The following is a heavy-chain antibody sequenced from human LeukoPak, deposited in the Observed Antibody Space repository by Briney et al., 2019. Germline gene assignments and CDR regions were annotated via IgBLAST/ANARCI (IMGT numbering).Heavy chain of an antibody. CDR3: ARSPLGYCSSTSCYANYFDY. Sequence: GGSLRLSCAASGFTFSSYAMSWVRQAPGKGLEWVSAISGSGGSTYYADSVKGRFTISRDNSKNTLYLQMNSLRAEDTAVYYCARSPLGYCSSTSCYANYFDYWGQGTLVTVSS. V-gene: IGHV3-23*01. D-gene: IGHD2-2*01. CDR2: ISGSGGST. J-gene: IGHJ4*02. CDR1: GFTFSSYA.